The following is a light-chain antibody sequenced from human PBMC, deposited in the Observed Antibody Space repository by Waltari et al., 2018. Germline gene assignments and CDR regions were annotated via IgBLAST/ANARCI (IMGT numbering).Light chain of an antibody. J-gene: IGKJ4*01. V-gene: IGKV1-16*01. Sequence: DIQMTQSPSSLSASVGDTVTITCQASQGIGNNLNWYQQKPGKAPKLLIYRASSLQSVISSRFSGSGSGTDFTLTISSLQSEDFATYYCQQGYSYPLTFGGGTKVEIE. CDR3: QQGYSYPLT. CDR2: RAS. CDR1: QGIGNN.